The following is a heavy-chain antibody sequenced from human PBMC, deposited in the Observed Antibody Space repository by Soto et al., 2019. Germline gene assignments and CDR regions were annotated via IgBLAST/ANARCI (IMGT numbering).Heavy chain of an antibody. CDR2: IADFGYT. CDR1: GGSINSGGYY. V-gene: IGHV4-31*03. J-gene: IGHJ4*02. Sequence: SETLSLTCTVSGGSINSGGYYWTWLRQHPGKGLEWLGYIADFGYTFYNPSLQSRVILSMDTSKSQFSLKLSSATATDTAVYFCARKQAGFFYGIDYWGQGTLVTVSS. D-gene: IGHD3-3*01. CDR3: ARKQAGFFYGIDY.